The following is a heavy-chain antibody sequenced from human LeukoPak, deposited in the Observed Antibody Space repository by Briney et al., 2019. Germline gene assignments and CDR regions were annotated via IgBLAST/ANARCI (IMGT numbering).Heavy chain of an antibody. J-gene: IGHJ3*01. Sequence: GGSLRLSCAASGFAFTSYTMNWVRQAPGKGLEWISYIRTSGGVVSYTDSVRGRFTISTDSAKNSLYLQMNSLRDDDTAVYYCVRDQFYAFDVWGQGTMVTVSS. CDR2: IRTSGGVV. CDR1: GFAFTSYT. CDR3: VRDQFYAFDV. V-gene: IGHV3-48*02.